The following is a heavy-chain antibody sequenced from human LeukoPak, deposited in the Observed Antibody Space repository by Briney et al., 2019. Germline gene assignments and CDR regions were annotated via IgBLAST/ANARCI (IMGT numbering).Heavy chain of an antibody. Sequence: ASVKVSCKASGYTFTGYYMHWVRQAPGEGLEWMGIINPSGGSTSYAQKFQGRVTMTRDMSTSTVYMELSSLRSEDTAVYYRARVAAEVVGVPGAIGFGWLRRDYYYMDVWGKGTTVTVSS. V-gene: IGHV1-46*01. D-gene: IGHD2-2*02. CDR1: GYTFTGYY. CDR2: INPSGGST. J-gene: IGHJ6*03. CDR3: ARVAAEVVGVPGAIGFGWLRRDYYYMDV.